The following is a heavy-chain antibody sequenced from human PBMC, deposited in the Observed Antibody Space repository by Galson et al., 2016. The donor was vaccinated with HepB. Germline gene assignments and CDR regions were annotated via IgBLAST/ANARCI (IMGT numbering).Heavy chain of an antibody. CDR3: ARGPPDYLDSGSFYSGWFDP. D-gene: IGHD3-10*01. CDR2: VYYTGST. V-gene: IGHV4-59*01. Sequence: SETLSLTCTVSGGSISSYFWNWVRQPPGKGLEYIGYVYYTGSTNYNPSLKSRVTISVDTSKDSFSLKLKSVTAADTAMYYCARGPPDYLDSGSFYSGWFDPWGRGTLVTVSS. CDR1: GGSISSYF. J-gene: IGHJ5*02.